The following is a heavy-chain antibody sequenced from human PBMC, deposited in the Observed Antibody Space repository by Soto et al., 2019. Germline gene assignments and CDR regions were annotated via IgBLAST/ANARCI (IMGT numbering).Heavy chain of an antibody. D-gene: IGHD1-7*01. CDR3: ARRYGTTFDY. V-gene: IGHV4-59*01. CDR2: IYYSGST. Sequence: PSETLSLTCTVSGGSISSYYWSWIRQPPGKGLEWIGYIYYSGSTNYNPSLKSRVTISVDTSKNQFSLKLSSVTAADTAVYCCARRYGTTFDYSGQGTLVTVSS. J-gene: IGHJ4*02. CDR1: GGSISSYY.